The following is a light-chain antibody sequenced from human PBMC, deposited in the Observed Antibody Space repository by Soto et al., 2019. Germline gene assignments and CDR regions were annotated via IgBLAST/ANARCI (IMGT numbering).Light chain of an antibody. J-gene: IGLJ1*01. V-gene: IGLV3-9*01. CDR2: RDS. CDR1: NIGSKN. CDR3: QVWDSSTNV. Sequence: ELTQPLAVSVALGQTARITCGGNNIGSKNVHWYQQKPGQAPVLVIYRDSNRPSGIPERFSGSNSGNTATLTISRAQAGDEADYYCQVWDSSTNVFGTGTKVTVL.